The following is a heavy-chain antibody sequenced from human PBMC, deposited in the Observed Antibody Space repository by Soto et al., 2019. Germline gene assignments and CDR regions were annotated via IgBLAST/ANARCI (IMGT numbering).Heavy chain of an antibody. Sequence: SETLSLTCTVSGGSISSGGYYWSWIRQHPGKGLEWIGYIYYSGSTYYNPSLKSRVTISVDTSKNQFSLKLSSVTAADTAVYYWGREMATMNYYYYGRDVGGQGTTVTVPS. CDR3: GREMATMNYYYYGRDV. V-gene: IGHV4-31*03. CDR2: IYYSGST. J-gene: IGHJ6*02. D-gene: IGHD5-12*01. CDR1: GGSISSGGYY.